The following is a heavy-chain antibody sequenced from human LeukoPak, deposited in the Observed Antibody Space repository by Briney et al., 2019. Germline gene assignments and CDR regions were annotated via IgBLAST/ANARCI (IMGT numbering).Heavy chain of an antibody. CDR2: IYYSGRT. D-gene: IGHD2-2*01. V-gene: IGHV4-39*07. CDR1: GGSISNSNYY. CDR3: ARGRGYCSSTSCPSYFDY. Sequence: SETLSLTCTVSGGSISNSNYYWGWIRQPPGKGLEWIGGIYYSGRTYYNPSLKSRVTISVDTSKTQFSLKLSSVTAADTAVYYCARGRGYCSSTSCPSYFDYWGQGTLVTVSS. J-gene: IGHJ4*02.